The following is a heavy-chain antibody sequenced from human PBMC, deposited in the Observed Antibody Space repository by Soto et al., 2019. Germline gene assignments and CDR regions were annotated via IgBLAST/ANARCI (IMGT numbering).Heavy chain of an antibody. CDR1: GGSGSSSSYY. CDR2: ISTSGST. V-gene: IGHV4-61*01. Sequence: KPSETLSLTCTVSGGSGSSSSYYWSWIRLPPGEGLEWVGYISTSGSTNHDPSLRSRVTVSVDTSKNQFSLKLSSVTAADTAVYYCATIGIVGATSVDYWGQGTLVTVSS. J-gene: IGHJ4*02. D-gene: IGHD1-26*01. CDR3: ATIGIVGATSVDY.